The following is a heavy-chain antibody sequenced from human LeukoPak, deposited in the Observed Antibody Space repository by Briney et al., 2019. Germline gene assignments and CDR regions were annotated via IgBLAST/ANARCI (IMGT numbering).Heavy chain of an antibody. CDR1: GFTFSSYA. J-gene: IGHJ4*02. V-gene: IGHV3-30-3*01. CDR3: ARNTRISYSSGWYYFDY. Sequence: GGSLRLSCAASGFTFSSYAMHWVRQAPGKGLEWVAVISYDGSNKYYADSVKGRFTISRDNSKNTLYLQMNSLRAEDTAVYYCARNTRISYSSGWYYFDYWGQGTLVTVSS. CDR2: ISYDGSNK. D-gene: IGHD6-19*01.